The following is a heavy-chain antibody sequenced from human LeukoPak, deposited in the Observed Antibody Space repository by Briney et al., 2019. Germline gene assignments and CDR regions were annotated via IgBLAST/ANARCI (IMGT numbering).Heavy chain of an antibody. CDR3: ARDQSSSWYVAWFDP. Sequence: PGRSLRLSCAASGFTFSSYWMHWVRQAPGKGLVWVSRINNDESHTTYADSVKGRFTISRDNAKNTLYLQMNSLRVEDTAVYYCARDQSSSWYVAWFDPWGQGTLVTVSS. V-gene: IGHV3-74*01. D-gene: IGHD6-13*01. J-gene: IGHJ5*02. CDR2: INNDESHT. CDR1: GFTFSSYW.